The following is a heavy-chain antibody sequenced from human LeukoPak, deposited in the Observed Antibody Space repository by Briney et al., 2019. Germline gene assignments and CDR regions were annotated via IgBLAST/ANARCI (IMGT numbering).Heavy chain of an antibody. CDR2: ISSSGSTI. V-gene: IGHV3-11*01. CDR1: GFTFSDYY. CDR3: ARDRLEMAFDY. D-gene: IGHD5-24*01. J-gene: IGHJ4*02. Sequence: GGSLRLSCAASGFTFSDYYMSRIRQAPGKGLEWVSYISSSGSTIYYADSVKGRFTISRDNAKNSLYLQMNSLRAEDTAVYYCARDRLEMAFDYWGQGTLVTVSS.